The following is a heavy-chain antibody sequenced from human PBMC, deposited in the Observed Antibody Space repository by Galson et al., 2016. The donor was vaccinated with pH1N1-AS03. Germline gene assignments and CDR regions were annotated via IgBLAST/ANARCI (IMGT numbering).Heavy chain of an antibody. Sequence: SVKVSCKASGYTFTTYDINWVRQAPGQGLEWMGWMNPDSGNTGYAPSFQGRVTITRDTSISTAYMELSSQRSEDTAVYYCARGVVDCSGPACSGTLRFDPWGQGTLVTVSS. CDR3: ARGVVDCSGPACSGTLRFDP. J-gene: IGHJ5*02. CDR2: MNPDSGNT. CDR1: GYTFTTYD. V-gene: IGHV1-8*03. D-gene: IGHD2-15*01.